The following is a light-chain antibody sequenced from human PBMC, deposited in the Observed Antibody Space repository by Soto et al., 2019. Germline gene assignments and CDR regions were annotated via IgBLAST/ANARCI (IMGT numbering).Light chain of an antibody. CDR1: LSVSSSY. J-gene: IGKJ1*01. CDR2: DAS. V-gene: IGKV3D-20*01. Sequence: EIVLTQSPATLSLSPGERATLSCGASLSVSSSYLAWYQQKPGLAPRLLIYDASSRATGIPDRFSGSGSGTDFTLTISRLEPEDFAVYYCQQYDNSWTFGQGTKVDI. CDR3: QQYDNSWT.